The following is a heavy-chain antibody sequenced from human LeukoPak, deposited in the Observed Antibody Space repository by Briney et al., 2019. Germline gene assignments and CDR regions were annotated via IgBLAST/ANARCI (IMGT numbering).Heavy chain of an antibody. J-gene: IGHJ4*02. Sequence: ASVKVSCKASGYAFTNYGISWVRQAPGQGLEWLGWISTINGHTNYALKFQDRGTMTTDTSTDTAYLELRSLRTDDADVYYCARRRLVGSGYFDLWGQGTLVPVSS. CDR3: ARRRLVGSGYFDL. CDR1: GYAFTNYG. V-gene: IGHV1-18*01. CDR2: ISTINGHT. D-gene: IGHD2-15*01.